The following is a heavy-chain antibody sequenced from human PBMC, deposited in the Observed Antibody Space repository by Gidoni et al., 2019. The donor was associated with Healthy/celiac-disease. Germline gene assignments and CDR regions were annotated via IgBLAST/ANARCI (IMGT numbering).Heavy chain of an antibody. D-gene: IGHD2-15*01. Sequence: EVQLVQSGAEVKKRGESLKISCKGSGYSFTSYWIGWVRQMPGKGPEWMGIIYPGDSDTRYSPSFQGQVTISADKSISTAYLQWSSLKASDTAMYYCARQGCSGGSCYSAVGYFDLWGRGTLVTVSS. J-gene: IGHJ2*01. CDR2: IYPGDSDT. CDR3: ARQGCSGGSCYSAVGYFDL. CDR1: GYSFTSYW. V-gene: IGHV5-51*01.